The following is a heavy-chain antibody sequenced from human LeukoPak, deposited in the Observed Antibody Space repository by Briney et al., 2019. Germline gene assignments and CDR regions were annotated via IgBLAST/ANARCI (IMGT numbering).Heavy chain of an antibody. CDR1: GGSFSGYY. CDR2: INHSGST. V-gene: IGHV4-34*01. J-gene: IGHJ5*02. Sequence: SETLSLTCAVYGGSFSGYYWSWIRQPPGKGLEWIGEINHSGSTNYNPSLKSRVTISVDTSKNQFSLKLSSVTAADTAVYYCARPRYSSGWNWFDPWGQGTLVTVSS. CDR3: ARPRYSSGWNWFDP. D-gene: IGHD6-19*01.